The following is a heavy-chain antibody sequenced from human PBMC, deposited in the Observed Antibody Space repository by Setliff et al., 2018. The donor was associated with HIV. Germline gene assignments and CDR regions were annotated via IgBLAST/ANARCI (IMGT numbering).Heavy chain of an antibody. Sequence: SETLSLTCSVSGGSINSYYWSWIRQPPGKGLEWVGYIYYSGSTKYNPSLESRVTISLDTSKNQFSLKLRSVTAADTALYYCARGRYRSRWYASDHYYIDVWGKGTTVTVSS. V-gene: IGHV4-59*08. D-gene: IGHD6-13*01. CDR1: GGSINSYY. J-gene: IGHJ6*03. CDR2: IYYSGST. CDR3: ARGRYRSRWYASDHYYIDV.